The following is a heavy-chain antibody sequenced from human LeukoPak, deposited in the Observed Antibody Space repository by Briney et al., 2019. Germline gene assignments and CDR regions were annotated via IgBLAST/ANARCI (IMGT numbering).Heavy chain of an antibody. D-gene: IGHD6-13*01. CDR2: IYSGGST. V-gene: IGHV3-66*01. CDR1: GFTVSSNY. Sequence: GGSLRLSCAASGFTVSSNYMCWVRQAPGKGLEWVSVIYSGGSTYYADSVKGRFTISRDNSKNTLYLQMNSLRAEDTAVYYCARDQEMAAGTFYYYYYGMDVWGQGTTVTVSS. J-gene: IGHJ6*02. CDR3: ARDQEMAAGTFYYYYYGMDV.